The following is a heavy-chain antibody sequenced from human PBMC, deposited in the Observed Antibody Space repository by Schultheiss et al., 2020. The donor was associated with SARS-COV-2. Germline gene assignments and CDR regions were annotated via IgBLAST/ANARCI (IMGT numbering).Heavy chain of an antibody. V-gene: IGHV1-69*13. Sequence: SVKVSCKASGGNFSSYAINWVRQAPGQGLEWMGGISPMLGTANYAQKFQGRVTITADESTSTAYMELSRLRSDDTAVYYCASAQLVGYGMDVWGQGTTVTVSS. CDR2: ISPMLGTA. D-gene: IGHD6-6*01. CDR3: ASAQLVGYGMDV. J-gene: IGHJ6*02. CDR1: GGNFSSYA.